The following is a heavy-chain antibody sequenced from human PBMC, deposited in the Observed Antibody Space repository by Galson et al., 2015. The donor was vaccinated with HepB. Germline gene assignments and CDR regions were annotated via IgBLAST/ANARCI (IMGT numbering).Heavy chain of an antibody. D-gene: IGHD3-10*01. CDR1: GFTFSNYA. J-gene: IGHJ4*02. CDR2: VTGSGGST. CDR3: AKGGLGVRGVITY. V-gene: IGHV3-23*01. Sequence: SLRLSCAASGFTFSNYAMSWVRQAPGKGLEWVSVVTGSGGSTYYADSVKGRFTISRDNSKNALYLQMNSLRAEDTAVYYCAKGGLGVRGVITYWGQGTLVTVSS.